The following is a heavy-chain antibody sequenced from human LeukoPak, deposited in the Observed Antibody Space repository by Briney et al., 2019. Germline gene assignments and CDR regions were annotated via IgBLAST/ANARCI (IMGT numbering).Heavy chain of an antibody. J-gene: IGHJ4*02. D-gene: IGHD3-10*01. CDR1: GFTFSNYA. CDR2: ISVSGGST. V-gene: IGHV3-23*01. Sequence: GGSLRLSCAASGFTFSNYAMNWVRQAPGKGLEWVSGISVSGGSTYYTDSVKGRFTISRDNSKNTLYLQMNSLRVEDTAVYYCAREETYYYGSGSYKPQSLFDYWGQGTLVTVSS. CDR3: AREETYYYGSGSYKPQSLFDY.